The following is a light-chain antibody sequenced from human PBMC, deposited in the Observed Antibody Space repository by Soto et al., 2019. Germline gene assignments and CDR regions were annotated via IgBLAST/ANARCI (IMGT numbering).Light chain of an antibody. CDR3: QQYGSSPEIT. CDR1: QSVISY. J-gene: IGKJ5*01. Sequence: VVSKSAGTLSLSPGERATLSCRASQSVISYLAWYQQKPGQAPRLPIYGASSRATGIPDRFRGSGSGTDFTLTISRLEPEDFAVYYCQQYGSSPEITFGQGTRLEIK. CDR2: GAS. V-gene: IGKV3-20*01.